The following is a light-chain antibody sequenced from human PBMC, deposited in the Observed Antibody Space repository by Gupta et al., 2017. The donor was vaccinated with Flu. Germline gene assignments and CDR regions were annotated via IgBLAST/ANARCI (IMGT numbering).Light chain of an antibody. CDR2: KAS. J-gene: IGKJ4*01. V-gene: IGKV1-5*03. Sequence: DIQMTQSPSTLSSSVGDRVTITCRASQTISSWLAWYQQKPGKAPKLLIYKASNLEGGVPSRFSGSGSGTEFTLTISSLQPDDFATYYCQQYHRSPATFGGGTKVEIK. CDR1: QTISSW. CDR3: QQYHRSPAT.